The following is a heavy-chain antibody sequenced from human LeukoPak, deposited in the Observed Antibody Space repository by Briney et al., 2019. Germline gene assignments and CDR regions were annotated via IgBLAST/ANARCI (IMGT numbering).Heavy chain of an antibody. CDR1: GFTFSSYA. CDR3: ARDYCSSTSRYVMDYYYYMDV. V-gene: IGHV3-30*04. CDR2: ISYDGSNK. J-gene: IGHJ6*03. D-gene: IGHD2-2*01. Sequence: GGSLRLSCAASGFTFSSYAMHWVRQAPGKGLEWVAIISYDGSNKYYADSVKGRFTISRDNSKNTLYLQMNSLRAEDTAVYYCARDYCSSTSRYVMDYYYYMDVWGKGTTVTVSS.